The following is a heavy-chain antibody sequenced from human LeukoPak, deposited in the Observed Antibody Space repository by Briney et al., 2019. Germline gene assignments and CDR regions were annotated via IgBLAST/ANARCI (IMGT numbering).Heavy chain of an antibody. V-gene: IGHV1-2*02. CDR2: INANSGGT. CDR1: GYTFTEYY. D-gene: IGHD3-10*01. Sequence: ASVNVSCKASGYTFTEYYMHWVGQAPGQGGEGMGWINANSGGTNYGKKFEGRVTITRDKSNSTAHLELRRLRSDDTAVYYCARRDYLLGEYDYFDYWGQGTLVTVSS. J-gene: IGHJ4*02. CDR3: ARRDYLLGEYDYFDY.